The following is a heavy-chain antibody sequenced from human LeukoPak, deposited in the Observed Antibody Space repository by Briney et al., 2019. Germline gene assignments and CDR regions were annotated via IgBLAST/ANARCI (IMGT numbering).Heavy chain of an antibody. CDR3: AKARQLHSSIQLAFDY. CDR1: GFTFDDYA. CDR2: ISWNSGSI. V-gene: IGHV3-9*01. Sequence: PGGSLRLSCAASGFTFDDYAMHWVRQAPGKGLEWVSGISWNSGSIGYADSVKGRFTISRDNAKNSLYLQMNSLRAEDTALYYCAKARQLHSSIQLAFDYWGQGTLVTVSS. D-gene: IGHD5-18*01. J-gene: IGHJ4*02.